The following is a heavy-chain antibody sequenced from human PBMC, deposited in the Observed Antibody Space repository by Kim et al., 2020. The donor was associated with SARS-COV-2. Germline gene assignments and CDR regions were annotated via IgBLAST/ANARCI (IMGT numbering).Heavy chain of an antibody. D-gene: IGHD3-9*01. CDR3: TTERNYDIFYRY. Sequence: DYAAPVKGRLPNQRDDSKNTLYLQMTSLKTEDTAVYYCTTERNYDIFYRYWGQGTLVTVSS. J-gene: IGHJ4*02. V-gene: IGHV3-15*01.